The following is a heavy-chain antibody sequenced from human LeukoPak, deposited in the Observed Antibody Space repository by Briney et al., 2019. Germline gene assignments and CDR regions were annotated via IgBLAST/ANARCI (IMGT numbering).Heavy chain of an antibody. D-gene: IGHD3-16*01. V-gene: IGHV1-2*02. J-gene: IGHJ3*02. CDR3: ASPVGLWTDAFDI. Sequence: ASVKVSCKASGYTFTGYYMHWVRQAPGQGLEWMGWINPNSGGTNYAQKFQGRVTMTRDTSISTAYMELSRPRSDDTAVYYCASPVGLWTDAFDIWGQGTMVTVSS. CDR2: INPNSGGT. CDR1: GYTFTGYY.